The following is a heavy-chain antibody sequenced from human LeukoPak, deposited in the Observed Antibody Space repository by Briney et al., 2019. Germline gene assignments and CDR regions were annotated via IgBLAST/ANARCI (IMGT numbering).Heavy chain of an antibody. Sequence: ASVKVSCKASGYTFTGDYMYWVRQAPGQGLEWMGWINPNSGDTNYAQKFQGRVTMTRDTSISTAYMDLNRLTSDDTAVYYCARRLTTSQDLDYWGQGTLVTVSS. CDR2: INPNSGDT. J-gene: IGHJ4*02. D-gene: IGHD2-2*01. CDR3: ARRLTTSQDLDY. V-gene: IGHV1-2*02. CDR1: GYTFTGDY.